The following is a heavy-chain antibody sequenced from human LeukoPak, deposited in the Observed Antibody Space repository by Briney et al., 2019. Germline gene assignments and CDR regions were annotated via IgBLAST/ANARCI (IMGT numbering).Heavy chain of an antibody. Sequence: GGSLRLSCAASGFTFDSYGMHWVRQAPGKGLEWVAVISYDGSNKYYVDSVKGRFTISRDNSKNTLYLQMNSLRPEDTAVYYCAKDRTYDYGTYDAFDIWGPGTVVTVSS. V-gene: IGHV3-30*18. D-gene: IGHD4-17*01. CDR1: GFTFDSYG. CDR2: ISYDGSNK. J-gene: IGHJ3*02. CDR3: AKDRTYDYGTYDAFDI.